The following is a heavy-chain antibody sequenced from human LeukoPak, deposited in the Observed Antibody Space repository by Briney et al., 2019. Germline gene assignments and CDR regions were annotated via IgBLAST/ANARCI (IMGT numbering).Heavy chain of an antibody. Sequence: SVKVSCKASGGTFSSYAISWVRQAPGQGLEWMGGIIPIFGTANYAQKFQGRVTITADKSTSTAYMELSSLRSEDTAVYYCARDGLITGTDDAFDIWGQGTMVTVSS. D-gene: IGHD1-20*01. CDR1: GGTFSSYA. CDR3: ARDGLITGTDDAFDI. CDR2: IIPIFGTA. J-gene: IGHJ3*02. V-gene: IGHV1-69*06.